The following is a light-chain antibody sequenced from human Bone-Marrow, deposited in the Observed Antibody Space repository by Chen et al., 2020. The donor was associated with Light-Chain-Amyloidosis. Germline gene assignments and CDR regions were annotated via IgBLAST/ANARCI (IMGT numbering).Light chain of an antibody. Sequence: DIVITQSSDSLAVSLGERATINCKSSQGVLYSSNNKNYLAWYQQKTGQPPKLLIYWASIRESGVPDRFSGSGSGTDFTLTITTLQAEDVAVYYCQQHYDTPWTFGQGTKVEIK. CDR3: QQHYDTPWT. V-gene: IGKV4-1*01. CDR2: WAS. J-gene: IGKJ1*01. CDR1: QGVLYSSNNKNY.